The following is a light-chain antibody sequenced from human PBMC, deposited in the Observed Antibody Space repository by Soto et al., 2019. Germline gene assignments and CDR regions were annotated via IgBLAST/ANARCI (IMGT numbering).Light chain of an antibody. Sequence: EIVLTQGPATLSLSPGERATVSCRASQSVRSHVDWYQQKRGQAPRLLMDEASSRARGSPARFSGSGSGTYFTLTSSSLEPEDFAVYYCQHGGNGTRTFGPGTRLEIK. CDR3: QHGGNGTRT. J-gene: IGKJ5*01. CDR1: QSVRSH. V-gene: IGKV3-11*01. CDR2: EAS.